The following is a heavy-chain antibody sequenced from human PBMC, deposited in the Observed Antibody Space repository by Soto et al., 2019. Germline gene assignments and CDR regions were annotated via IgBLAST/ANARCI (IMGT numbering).Heavy chain of an antibody. J-gene: IGHJ4*02. CDR2: IGTTGDT. Sequence: PGGSLRLSCAASGFTFSSYDMHWVRQATGKGLEWVSAIGTTGDTYYPVSVKGRFTISRENAKNSLYLQMNSLRAGDTAVYFCARERPYSGNFDYWGQGTLVTVSS. D-gene: IGHD1-26*01. CDR1: GFTFSSYD. CDR3: ARERPYSGNFDY. V-gene: IGHV3-13*01.